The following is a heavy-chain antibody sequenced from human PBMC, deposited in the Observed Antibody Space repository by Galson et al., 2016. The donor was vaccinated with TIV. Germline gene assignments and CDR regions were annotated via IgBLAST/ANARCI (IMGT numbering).Heavy chain of an antibody. J-gene: IGHJ4*02. CDR1: GFTFSAYV. CDR3: ARDGRDDYNTHLAI. V-gene: IGHV3-23*01. D-gene: IGHD5-24*01. Sequence: SLRLPCAASGFTFSAYVMNWARQAPGKGLEWVARIGRRGADTYYAGSVKGRFTISRDNPRDTLYLQMNSLRADDTAIYYCARDGRDDYNTHLAIWGQGTLVTFSS. CDR2: IGRRGADT.